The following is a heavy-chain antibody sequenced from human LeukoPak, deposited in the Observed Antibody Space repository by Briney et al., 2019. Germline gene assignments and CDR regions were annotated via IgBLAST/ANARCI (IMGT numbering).Heavy chain of an antibody. CDR1: GFTFSSYA. Sequence: PGGSLRLSCAASGFTFSSYAMHWVRQAPGKGLEWVSGISGSGDSTYYADSVKGRFTISRDNSMNTFFLQMNSLRAEDTAVHYCAKDLLARPDYWGQGTLVTVSS. J-gene: IGHJ4*02. CDR2: ISGSGDST. D-gene: IGHD2/OR15-2a*01. CDR3: AKDLLARPDY. V-gene: IGHV3-23*01.